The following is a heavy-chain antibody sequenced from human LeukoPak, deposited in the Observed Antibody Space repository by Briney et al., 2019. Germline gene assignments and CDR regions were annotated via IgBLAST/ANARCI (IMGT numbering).Heavy chain of an antibody. CDR1: GGSNSSYY. CDR3: ARAREAAAGTGEYWYFDL. J-gene: IGHJ2*01. D-gene: IGHD6-13*01. Sequence: PSETLSLTCTVSGGSNSSYYWSWIRQPPGKGLEWIGYIYYSGSTNYNPSLKSRVTISVDTSKNQFSLKLSSVTAADTAVYYCARAREAAAGTGEYWYFDLWGRGTLVTVSS. V-gene: IGHV4-59*01. CDR2: IYYSGST.